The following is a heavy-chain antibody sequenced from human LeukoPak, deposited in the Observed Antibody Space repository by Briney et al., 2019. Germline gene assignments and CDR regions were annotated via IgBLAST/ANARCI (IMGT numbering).Heavy chain of an antibody. V-gene: IGHV3-23*01. CDR2: ISGSGGTT. Sequence: GGSLRLSCAASGFTFSNYAMSWVRQAPGKGLEWVSAISGSGGTTYYADSVKGRFTTSRDNSKNTLYLQMNSLRAEDTAVYHCGGVRIQHWGQGTLVTVSS. D-gene: IGHD1-26*01. CDR3: GGVRIQH. J-gene: IGHJ1*01. CDR1: GFTFSNYA.